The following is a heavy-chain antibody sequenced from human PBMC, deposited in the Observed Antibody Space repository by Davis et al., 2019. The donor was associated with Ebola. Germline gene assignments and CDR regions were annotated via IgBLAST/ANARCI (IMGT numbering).Heavy chain of an antibody. CDR2: IYPGDSDT. CDR1: GYSFTSYW. Sequence: GGSLRLSCKGSGYSFTSYWIGWVRQMPGKGLEWMGIIYPGDSDTRYSPSFQGQVTISADKSISTAYLQWSSLKASDTAMYYCARLRDYYDSRSYAFDIWGQGTMVTVSS. CDR3: ARLRDYYDSRSYAFDI. J-gene: IGHJ3*02. D-gene: IGHD3-22*01. V-gene: IGHV5-51*01.